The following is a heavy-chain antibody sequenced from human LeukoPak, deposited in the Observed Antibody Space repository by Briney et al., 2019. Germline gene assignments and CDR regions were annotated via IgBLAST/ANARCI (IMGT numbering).Heavy chain of an antibody. V-gene: IGHV1-69*01. CDR3: ATVAVQLWYYYGMDV. CDR1: GGTFSSYA. Sequence: GASVKVSCKASGGTFSSYAISWVRQAPGQGLEWMGGIIPIFGTANYAQKFQGRVTITADESTSTAYMELSSLRSEDTAVYYCATVAVQLWYYYGMDVWGQGTTVTVSS. J-gene: IGHJ6*02. CDR2: IIPIFGTA. D-gene: IGHD5-18*01.